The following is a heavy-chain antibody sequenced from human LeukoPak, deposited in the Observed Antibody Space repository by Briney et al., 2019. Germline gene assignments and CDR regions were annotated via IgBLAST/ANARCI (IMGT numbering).Heavy chain of an antibody. CDR2: INPNSGGT. D-gene: IGHD6-19*01. CDR3: ARDKVAVAGHNWFDP. CDR1: GYTFTGYY. J-gene: IGHJ5*02. V-gene: IGHV1-2*02. Sequence: AASVKVSCKASGYTFTGYYMHWVRQAPGQGLEWMGWINPNSGGTNYAQKFQGRVTMTRDTSISTAYMELSRLRSDDTAVYYCARDKVAVAGHNWFDPWGQGTPVTVSS.